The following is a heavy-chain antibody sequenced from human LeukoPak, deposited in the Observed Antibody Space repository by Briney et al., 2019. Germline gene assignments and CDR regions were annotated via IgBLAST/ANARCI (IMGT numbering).Heavy chain of an antibody. CDR3: ARTGHYQFDS. CDR2: VSIDNDNT. D-gene: IGHD3-9*01. Sequence: ASVKVACKASGYSFTDYDFSWVRQAPGQGLEWSGWVSIDNDNTNYAREFQDRITMTTDISTSTAYMELKSLTSDDTAVYFCARTGHYQFDSWGQGTLVTVSS. CDR1: GYSFTDYD. V-gene: IGHV1-18*01. J-gene: IGHJ4*02.